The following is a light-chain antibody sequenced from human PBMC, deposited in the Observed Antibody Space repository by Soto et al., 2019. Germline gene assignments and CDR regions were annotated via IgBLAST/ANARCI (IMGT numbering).Light chain of an antibody. Sequence: QSALTQAASVSRSPGQSISISCTGTSSDVGSYNLVSWYQQHPGKAPKFMIYGVTKRPSGVSNRFSGSKSGNTASLTISGLQAEDEADYYCCSYAGSNTYVFGTGTKVTVL. V-gene: IGLV2-23*02. CDR1: SSDVGSYNL. CDR2: GVT. CDR3: CSYAGSNTYV. J-gene: IGLJ1*01.